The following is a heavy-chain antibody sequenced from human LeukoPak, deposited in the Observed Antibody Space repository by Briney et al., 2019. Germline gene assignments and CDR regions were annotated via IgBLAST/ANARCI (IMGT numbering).Heavy chain of an antibody. CDR1: GFTFSSYA. D-gene: IGHD5-12*01. CDR3: ARAGYSGYRYYYYGMDV. V-gene: IGHV3-23*01. Sequence: PGGSLRLSCAASGFTFSSYAMSWVRQAPGKGLEWVSAISGSGGSTYYADSVKGRFTISRDNSKNTLYLQMNSLRAEDTAVYYCARAGYSGYRYYYYGMDVWGQGTTVTVSS. J-gene: IGHJ6*02. CDR2: ISGSGGST.